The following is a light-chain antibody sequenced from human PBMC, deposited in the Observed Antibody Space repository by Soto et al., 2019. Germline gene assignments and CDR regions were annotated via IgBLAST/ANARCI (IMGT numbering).Light chain of an antibody. CDR1: QSVGSSY. Sequence: EIVLTQSPGTLSLSPGERATLYCRASQSVGSSYLAWYQQTPGQAPRVLIYGVSRRATGIPDRFSGSGYGADFTLTISKLEPEDFAVYYCQQDTTSPFTFGPGTKVDIK. CDR2: GVS. J-gene: IGKJ3*01. CDR3: QQDTTSPFT. V-gene: IGKV3-20*01.